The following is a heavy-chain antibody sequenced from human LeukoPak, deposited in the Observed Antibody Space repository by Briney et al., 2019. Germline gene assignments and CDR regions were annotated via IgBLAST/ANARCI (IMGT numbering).Heavy chain of an antibody. Sequence: SQTLSLTCTVSGGSISSGDYYWSWIRQPPGKGLEWIGYIYYSGSTYYNPSLKSRVTISVATSKNQFSLKLSSVTAADTAVYYCARGGAYYYDSSGDAFDIWGQGTMVTVSS. D-gene: IGHD3-22*01. CDR1: GGSISSGDYY. V-gene: IGHV4-30-4*08. CDR2: IYYSGST. J-gene: IGHJ3*02. CDR3: ARGGAYYYDSSGDAFDI.